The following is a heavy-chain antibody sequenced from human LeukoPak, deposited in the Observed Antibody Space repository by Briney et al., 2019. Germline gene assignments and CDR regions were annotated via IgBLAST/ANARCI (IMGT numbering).Heavy chain of an antibody. V-gene: IGHV4-59*01. D-gene: IGHD4-11*01. CDR2: IYYSGST. CDR1: GGSISSYY. J-gene: IGHJ4*02. CDR3: ARAPLDDYSNYYFDY. Sequence: SETLSLTCTVPGGSISSYYWSWIRQPPGKGLEWIGYIYYSGSTNYNPSLKSRVTISVDTSKNQFSLKLSSVTAADTAVYYCARAPLDDYSNYYFDYWGQGTLVTVSS.